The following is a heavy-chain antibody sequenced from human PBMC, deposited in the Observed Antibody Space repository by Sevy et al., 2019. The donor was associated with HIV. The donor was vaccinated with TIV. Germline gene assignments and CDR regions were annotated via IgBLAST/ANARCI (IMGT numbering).Heavy chain of an antibody. CDR3: ARHRANYVDNYFFYAMDV. V-gene: IGHV3-30-3*01. CDR1: GFAFTNYYA. J-gene: IGHJ6*02. CDR2: ISYDGSDK. D-gene: IGHD4-17*01. Sequence: GGSLRLSCAASGFAFTNYYAMHWVRQAPGKGLEWVSLISYDGSDKYYWESVKGRFTISRDNFKNTPYLQMNSLTTEDTAVYYCARHRANYVDNYFFYAMDVWGQGTTVTVSS.